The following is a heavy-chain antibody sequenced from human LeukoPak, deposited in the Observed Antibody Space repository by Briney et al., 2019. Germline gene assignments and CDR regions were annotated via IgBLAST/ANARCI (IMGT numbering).Heavy chain of an antibody. Sequence: PGASLRLSCAASGFTFSSYAMSWVRQAPGKGLEWVSAISGSGGSTSYADSVKGRFTISRDNSKNTLYLQMNSLRAEDTAVYYCAKDDHSYGLPGTLGGMDVWGQGTTVTVSS. J-gene: IGHJ6*02. CDR3: AKDDHSYGLPGTLGGMDV. D-gene: IGHD5-18*01. V-gene: IGHV3-23*01. CDR1: GFTFSSYA. CDR2: ISGSGGST.